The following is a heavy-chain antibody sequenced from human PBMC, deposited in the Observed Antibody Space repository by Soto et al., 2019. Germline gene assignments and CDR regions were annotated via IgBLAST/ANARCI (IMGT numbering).Heavy chain of an antibody. J-gene: IGHJ5*02. D-gene: IGHD3-9*01. V-gene: IGHV1-24*01. CDR2: LDPEDGET. CDR1: GYTLTELS. CDR3: ATALRYFDWLPFDP. Sequence: GASVKVSCKVSGYTLTELSMHWVRQAPGKGLEWMGGLDPEDGETIYAQKFQGRVTMTEDTSTDTAYMELSSLRSEDTAVYYCATALRYFDWLPFDPWGQGTLVTVSS.